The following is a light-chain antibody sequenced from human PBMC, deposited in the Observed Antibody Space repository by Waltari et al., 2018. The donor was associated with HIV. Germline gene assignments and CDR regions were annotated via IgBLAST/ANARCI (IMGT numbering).Light chain of an antibody. CDR1: STDVGAYDY. J-gene: IGLJ2*01. CDR2: EVT. V-gene: IGLV2-14*03. Sequence: QSALTQPASVSGSPGQSITISCTRTSTDVGAYDYVSWYQQHPGGAPKLLIYEVTKRPSGVSSRFSGSKSDNTASLNISGLQAQDEADYHCSSYASTTTHVVFGRGTKLTVL. CDR3: SSYASTTTHVV.